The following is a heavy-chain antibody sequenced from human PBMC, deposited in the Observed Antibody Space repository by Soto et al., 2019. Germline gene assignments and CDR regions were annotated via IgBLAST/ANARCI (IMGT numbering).Heavy chain of an antibody. J-gene: IGHJ4*02. D-gene: IGHD2-21*01. V-gene: IGHV4-61*01. CDR2: VHIDGAN. CDR1: GASVNNKNYH. Sequence: QVQLQESGPGLVKPSETLSLTCTVSGASVNNKNYHWSWIRQPPGRGLDWIGQVHIDGANDFDSSSLKSRLTLSIDASKNQFSLKLRSVTAADTAIYYCAVLLVGGGGDGNWGQGTLVTVSS. CDR3: AVLLVGGGGDGN.